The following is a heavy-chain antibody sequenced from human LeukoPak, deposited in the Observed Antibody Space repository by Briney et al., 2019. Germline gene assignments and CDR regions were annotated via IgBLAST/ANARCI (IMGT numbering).Heavy chain of an antibody. J-gene: IGHJ4*02. CDR3: ARDRADGYNYGDSFDN. CDR2: ISGSGGST. V-gene: IGHV3-23*01. CDR1: GFTFSSYA. Sequence: PGGSLRLSCVASGFTFSSYAMSWVRQAPGKGLEWVSAISGSGGSTYYADSVKGRFTISRDNSKNTLYLQMNSLRAEDTAVYYCARDRADGYNYGDSFDNWGQGVLVTVSS. D-gene: IGHD5-18*01.